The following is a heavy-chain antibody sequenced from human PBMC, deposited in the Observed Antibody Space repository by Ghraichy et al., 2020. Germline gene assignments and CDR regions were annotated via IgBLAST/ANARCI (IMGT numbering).Heavy chain of an antibody. D-gene: IGHD6-13*01. V-gene: IGHV3-66*01. CDR2: IYTGGST. CDR1: GLTFSSNY. J-gene: IGHJ4*02. Sequence: GGSLRLSCAASGLTFSSNYMTWVRQAPGKGLEWVSIIYTGGSTYYADSVKGRFIISRDNSKNTVYLQMNSLTCDDTAVYYCARDRSSWSDVDCWGQGTLVTVSS. CDR3: ARDRSSWSDVDC.